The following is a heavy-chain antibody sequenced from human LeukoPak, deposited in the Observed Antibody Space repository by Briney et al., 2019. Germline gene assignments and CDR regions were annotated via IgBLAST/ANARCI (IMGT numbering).Heavy chain of an antibody. Sequence: SETLSLTCTVSGGSISSYYWSWIRQPPGKGLEWIGYIYYSGSTKYNPSLKSRVTISVDASKTQFSLKLNSVTAADTAVYYCARQRFLEWYFDYWGQGTLVTVSS. V-gene: IGHV4-59*01. D-gene: IGHD3-3*01. CDR3: ARQRFLEWYFDY. CDR1: GGSISSYY. J-gene: IGHJ4*02. CDR2: IYYSGST.